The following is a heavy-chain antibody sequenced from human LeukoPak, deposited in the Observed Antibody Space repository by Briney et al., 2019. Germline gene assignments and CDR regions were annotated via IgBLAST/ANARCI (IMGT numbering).Heavy chain of an antibody. CDR3: ASPSHVTGYSYGDLDY. CDR2: IHPNTGAT. D-gene: IGHD5-18*01. J-gene: IGHJ4*02. V-gene: IGHV1-2*02. CDR1: GYTFTYYY. Sequence: ASVKVSCKTSGYTFTYYYLHWVRQAPGQGLEWVGWIHPNTGATHHAQKFQGRLTMTRGTSISTVYMELSSLRSEDTAVYYCASPSHVTGYSYGDLDYWGQGTLVTVSS.